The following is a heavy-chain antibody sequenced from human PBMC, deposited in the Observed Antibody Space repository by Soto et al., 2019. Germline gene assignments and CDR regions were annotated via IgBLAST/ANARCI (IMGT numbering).Heavy chain of an antibody. CDR3: ALHYDMWSGYLSPVDY. CDR1: GYTFSDYY. J-gene: IGHJ4*02. V-gene: IGHV3-11*01. CDR2: IDTSGTKI. D-gene: IGHD3-3*01. Sequence: QVQLVESGGDLVKPGGSLRLSCAASGYTFSDYYMSWIRQAPGKGLEWISYIDTSGTKIYYADSVKGRFTITRDNAKNSLYLEMNSLRDDDSAVYSCALHYDMWSGYLSPVDYWGQGPLVTISS.